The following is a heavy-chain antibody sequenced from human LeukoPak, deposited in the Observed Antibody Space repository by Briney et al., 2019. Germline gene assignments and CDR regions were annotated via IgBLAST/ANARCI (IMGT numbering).Heavy chain of an antibody. Sequence: GGSLRLSCAASGFTFDDYGMSWVRQAPGKGLEWVSGINWNGGSTGYADSVKGRFTISRDNAKNSLYLQMNSLRVEDTAVYFCARYSGTYQDGFDYWGQGTLVTVSS. V-gene: IGHV3-20*04. CDR1: GFTFDDYG. J-gene: IGHJ4*02. CDR3: ARYSGTYQDGFDY. D-gene: IGHD1-26*01. CDR2: INWNGGST.